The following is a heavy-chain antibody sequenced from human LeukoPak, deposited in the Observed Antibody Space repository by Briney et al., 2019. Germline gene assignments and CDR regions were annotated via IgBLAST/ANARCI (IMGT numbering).Heavy chain of an antibody. CDR3: ARDHVVRGLVWDY. D-gene: IGHD3-10*01. CDR1: GFTFSSPW. J-gene: IGHJ4*02. Sequence: GGSLRLSCAASGFTFSSPWMSWVRQAPGKGLECVASINQDGSEKYSMDSVKGRFTIYRDNAKNSLYLQMNSLRGEDTAIYYCARDHVVRGLVWDYWGQGTLVTVSS. CDR2: INQDGSEK. V-gene: IGHV3-7*05.